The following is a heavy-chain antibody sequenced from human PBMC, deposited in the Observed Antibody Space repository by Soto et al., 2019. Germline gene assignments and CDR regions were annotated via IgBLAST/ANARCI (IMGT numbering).Heavy chain of an antibody. CDR2: IYYSGST. J-gene: IGHJ5*02. CDR3: ARHSDYYDSSGYGNWFDP. D-gene: IGHD3-22*01. CDR1: GGSISSYY. V-gene: IGHV4-59*08. Sequence: PSETLSLTCTVSGGSISSYYWSWIRQPPGKGLEWIGYIYYSGSTNYNPSLKSRVTISVDTSKNQFSLKLSSVTAADTAVYYCARHSDYYDSSGYGNWFDPWGQGTLVTSPQ.